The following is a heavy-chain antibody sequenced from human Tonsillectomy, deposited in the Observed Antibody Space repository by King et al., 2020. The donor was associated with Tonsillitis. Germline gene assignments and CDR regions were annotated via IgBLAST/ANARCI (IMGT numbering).Heavy chain of an antibody. V-gene: IGHV3-9*01. CDR1: GFTFDEYA. D-gene: IGHD2-2*01. Sequence: QLVQSGGGLVQPGRSLRLSCAASGFTFDEYAMHWVRQAPGKGLEWVSGINLNSGSIGYADSVKGRFTISRDNAKNSLYLQMNSLRAEDTAFYYCAKDITSYHYYYMDVWGKGTTVTVSS. CDR2: INLNSGSI. CDR3: AKDITSYHYYYMDV. J-gene: IGHJ6*03.